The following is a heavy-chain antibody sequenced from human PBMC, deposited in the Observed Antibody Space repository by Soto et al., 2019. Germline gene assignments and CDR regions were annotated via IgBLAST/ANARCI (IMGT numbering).Heavy chain of an antibody. CDR1: GGTFSSYS. CDR2: IITIFGTA. Sequence: SVKVSCKAAGGTFSSYSISWVRQSPGPGLAWMGGIITIFGTAKFALKFQGRGRITADMSTSTAYMELRSPRCEATGAYYGARNGHYDFWRGYLPYYHYGMGVWGQGTTVTVSS. D-gene: IGHD3-3*01. CDR3: ARNGHYDFWRGYLPYYHYGMGV. V-gene: IGHV1-69*06. J-gene: IGHJ6*02.